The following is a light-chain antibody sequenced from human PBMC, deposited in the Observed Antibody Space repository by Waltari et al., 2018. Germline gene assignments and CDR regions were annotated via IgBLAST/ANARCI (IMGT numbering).Light chain of an antibody. CDR3: AAWDDSLNGV. V-gene: IGLV1-44*01. CDR2: RQK. CDR1: RSNLGIPT. Sequence: QSVLTQPPSASGPPGPRVTSPCPGSRSNLGIPTFNWYQQLPGTAPKLIIYRQKQRPSGVPDRFSGFKSGTSASLAISGLQSEDEADYYCAAWDDSLNGVFGGGTKLTVL. J-gene: IGLJ3*02.